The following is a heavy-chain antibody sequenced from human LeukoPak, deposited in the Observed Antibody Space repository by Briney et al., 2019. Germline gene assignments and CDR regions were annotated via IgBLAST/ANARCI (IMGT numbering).Heavy chain of an antibody. CDR2: IFRTGST. Sequence: SETLSLTCAVSGGSIDSSSYYWGWIRQPPGKGLEWIGSIFRTGSTYYSASLKSRVSISVDTSKNHIALKLTSVTASDTAVYFCARRVGFYGSGSLNYFDPWGQGILVSVSS. CDR1: GGSIDSSSYY. CDR3: ARRVGFYGSGSLNYFDP. D-gene: IGHD3-10*01. J-gene: IGHJ5*01. V-gene: IGHV4-39*02.